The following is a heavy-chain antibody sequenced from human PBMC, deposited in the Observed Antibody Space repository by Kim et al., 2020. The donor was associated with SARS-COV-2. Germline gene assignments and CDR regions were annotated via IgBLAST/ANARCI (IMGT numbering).Heavy chain of an antibody. CDR3: ARISSWYEDY. CDR2: IYYSGST. J-gene: IGHJ4*02. Sequence: SETLSLTCTVSGGSISSYYWSWIRQPPGKGLEWIGYIYYSGSTNYNPSLKSRVTISVDTSKNQFSLKLSSVTAADTAVYYCARISSWYEDYWGQRTLVTVSS. D-gene: IGHD6-13*01. V-gene: IGHV4-59*01. CDR1: GGSISSYY.